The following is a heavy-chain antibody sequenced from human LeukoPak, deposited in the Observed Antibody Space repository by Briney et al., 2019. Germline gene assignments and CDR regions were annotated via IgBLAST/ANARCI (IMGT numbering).Heavy chain of an antibody. CDR2: IYYSGST. J-gene: IGHJ4*02. Sequence: SETLCLTCAVSGESISGFYLTWIRQPPGKGLEWIGYIYYSGSTNYNPSLKSRVTISVDTSKNQFSLKLSSVTAADMAVYYCARGVVIAPQTFDYWGQGTLVTVSS. CDR1: GESISGFY. CDR3: ARGVVIAPQTFDY. D-gene: IGHD2-21*01. V-gene: IGHV4-59*01.